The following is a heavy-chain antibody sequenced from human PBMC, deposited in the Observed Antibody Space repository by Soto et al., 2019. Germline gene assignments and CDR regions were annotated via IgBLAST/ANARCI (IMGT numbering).Heavy chain of an antibody. CDR2: INPNSGGT. V-gene: IGHV1-2*02. D-gene: IGHD5-18*01. J-gene: IGHJ6*02. CDR3: ARFTAYYYYYGMDV. Sequence: ASVKVSCKASGYTFTGYYMHWVRQAPGQGLEWMGWINPNSGGTNYAQKFQGRVTMTRDTSISTAYMELSRLRSDDTAVYYCARFTAYYYYYGMDVWGQGTTVTVSS. CDR1: GYTFTGYY.